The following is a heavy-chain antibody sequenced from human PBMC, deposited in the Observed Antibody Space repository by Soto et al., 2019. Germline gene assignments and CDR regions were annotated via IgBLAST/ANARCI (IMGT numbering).Heavy chain of an antibody. D-gene: IGHD3-10*01. V-gene: IGHV3-15*01. CDR3: STVRTF. CDR2: IKLKTNGGTT. Sequence: PVGSLRLSCAASGFTFSGTYMNWVRQAPGKGLEWVGRIKLKTNGGTTDYAAPVEGRFTISRDDSKNTLYLQMNSLKTDDTAVYYCSTVRTFWGQGTLVTVSS. J-gene: IGHJ4*02. CDR1: GFTFSGTY.